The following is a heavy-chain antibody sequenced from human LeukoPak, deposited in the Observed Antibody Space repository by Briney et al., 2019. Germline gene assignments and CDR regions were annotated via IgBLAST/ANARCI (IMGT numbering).Heavy chain of an antibody. Sequence: GGSLRLSCAASGFTFSSYAMSWVRQAPGKGLEWVSAISGSGGSTYYADSVKGRFTISRDSSKNTLYLQMNSLRAEDTAVYYCAKRMRDYYDSSGYYYDYWGQGTLVTVSS. D-gene: IGHD3-22*01. V-gene: IGHV3-23*01. CDR2: ISGSGGST. J-gene: IGHJ4*02. CDR1: GFTFSSYA. CDR3: AKRMRDYYDSSGYYYDY.